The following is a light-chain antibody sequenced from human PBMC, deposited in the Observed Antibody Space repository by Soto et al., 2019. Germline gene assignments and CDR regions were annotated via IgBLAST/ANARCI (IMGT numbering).Light chain of an antibody. Sequence: DIQMTQSPSSLSASVGDRVTITCRASQSISSYLNWYQQKPGKAPKLLIYAASSLQSGVPSRFSGSGSGTDFTLTISSLQPEDFATYYCQQCYSTLLTFGGGNQVEIK. J-gene: IGKJ4*01. CDR2: AAS. CDR3: QQCYSTLLT. V-gene: IGKV1-39*01. CDR1: QSISSY.